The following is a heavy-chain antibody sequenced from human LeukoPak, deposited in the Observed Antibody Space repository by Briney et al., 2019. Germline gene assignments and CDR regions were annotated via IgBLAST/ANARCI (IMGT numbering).Heavy chain of an antibody. V-gene: IGHV4-34*01. CDR2: INHSGST. J-gene: IGHJ3*02. D-gene: IGHD2-2*01. CDR1: GGSFSGYY. Sequence: PSETLSLTCAVYGGSFSGYYWSWIRQPPGKGLEWIGEINHSGSTNYNPSLKSRVTMSVDTSKNQFSLKLSSVTAADTAVYYCARGGGYCSSTSCYSAFDIWGQGTMVTVSS. CDR3: ARGGGYCSSTSCYSAFDI.